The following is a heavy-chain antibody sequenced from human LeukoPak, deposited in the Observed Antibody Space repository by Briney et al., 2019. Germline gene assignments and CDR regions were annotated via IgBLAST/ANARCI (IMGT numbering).Heavy chain of an antibody. CDR3: AKAPMEGSWYIHFDY. J-gene: IGHJ4*02. V-gene: IGHV3-23*01. CDR2: ISKSGST. D-gene: IGHD6-13*01. CDR1: GITFGSYA. Sequence: EGSLRLSCAASGITFGSYAMSWVRQAPGKGLECVSIISKSGSTYYADSVKGRFTTSRDNSKNTLYLQMNSLRAEDTAVYYCAKAPMEGSWYIHFDYWGQGTLVTVSS.